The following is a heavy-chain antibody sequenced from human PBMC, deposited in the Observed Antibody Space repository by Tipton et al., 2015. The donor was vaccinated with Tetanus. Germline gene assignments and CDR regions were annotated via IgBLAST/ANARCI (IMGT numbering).Heavy chain of an antibody. V-gene: IGHV3-48*02. Sequence: SLRLSCAASGFNFKTLGINWVRQDPGKGLEWISYISSSGTTMYYADSVKGRFTISRDNAKNSLFLQMNSLRDEDTAVYYCVNFATSWGQGTLVTVSS. J-gene: IGHJ5*02. CDR3: VNFATS. CDR1: GFNFKTLG. CDR2: ISSSGTTM.